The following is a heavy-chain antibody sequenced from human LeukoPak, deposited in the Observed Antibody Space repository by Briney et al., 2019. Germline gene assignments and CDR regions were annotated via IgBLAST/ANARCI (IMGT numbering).Heavy chain of an antibody. Sequence: ASVKVSCKASGYTFTGYYMHWVRQAPGQGIEWMGRINPNSGGTKYAQKFQGRVTMTRDTSISTAYMELSRLRSDDTAVYYCASAKYYDSSGYLAGCFDYWGQGTLVTVSS. J-gene: IGHJ4*02. D-gene: IGHD3-22*01. CDR2: INPNSGGT. V-gene: IGHV1-2*06. CDR3: ASAKYYDSSGYLAGCFDY. CDR1: GYTFTGYY.